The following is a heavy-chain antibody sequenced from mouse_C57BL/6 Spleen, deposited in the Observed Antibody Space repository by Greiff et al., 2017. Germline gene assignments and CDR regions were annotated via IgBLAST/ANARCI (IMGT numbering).Heavy chain of an antibody. CDR1: GYAFTNYL. CDR2: INPGSGGT. D-gene: IGHD1-1*01. Sequence: QVQLQQSGAELVRPGTSVKVSCQASGYAFTNYLIEWVKQRPGQGLEWIGVINPGSGGTNYNEKFKGKATLTADKSSSTAYMQLSSLTSEDSAVYFCARDTTGYFDYWGQGTTLTVSS. CDR3: ARDTTGYFDY. V-gene: IGHV1-54*01. J-gene: IGHJ2*01.